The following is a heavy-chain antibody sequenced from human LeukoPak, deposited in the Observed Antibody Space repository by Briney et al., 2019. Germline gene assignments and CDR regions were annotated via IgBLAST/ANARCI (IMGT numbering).Heavy chain of an antibody. CDR2: ISGSSGTI. CDR3: ARTRGWYGDYFDH. Sequence: GGSLRLTCAASGFTFSTYSMNWVRQAPGKGLEWVSYISGSSGTIYYADSVKGRFTISRDNAKNSLYLQVNSVRDEDTAVYHCARTRGWYGDYFDHWGQGTLVTVSS. V-gene: IGHV3-48*02. CDR1: GFTFSTYS. D-gene: IGHD6-19*01. J-gene: IGHJ4*02.